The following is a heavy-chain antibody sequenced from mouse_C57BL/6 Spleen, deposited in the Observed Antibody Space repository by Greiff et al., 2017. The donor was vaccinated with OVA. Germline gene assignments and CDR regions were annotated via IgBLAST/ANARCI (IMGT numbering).Heavy chain of an antibody. Sequence: VKLQQSGPELVKPGASVKISCKASGYAFSSSWMNWVKQRPGKGLEWIGRIYPGDGDTNYNGKFKGKATLTADKSSSTAYMQLSSLTSEDSAVYFCARERDYYGLPFDYWGQGTTLTVSS. J-gene: IGHJ2*01. D-gene: IGHD1-1*01. V-gene: IGHV1-82*01. CDR2: IYPGDGDT. CDR1: GYAFSSSW. CDR3: ARERDYYGLPFDY.